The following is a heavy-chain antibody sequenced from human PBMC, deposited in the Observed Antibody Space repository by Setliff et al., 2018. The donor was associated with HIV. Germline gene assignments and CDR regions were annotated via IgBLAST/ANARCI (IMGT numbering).Heavy chain of an antibody. V-gene: IGHV4-61*02. CDR2: IFTSGSA. J-gene: IGHJ3*02. CDR3: ARAFYGMAAKDAFDI. Sequence: SETLSLTCTVSGGSISSTSHYWTWIRQPAEKGLEWLGRIFTSGSASYNPSLESRVTFSVDTSKNQFALKLTSVTAADTAVYYCARAFYGMAAKDAFDIWGQGTMVTVSS. D-gene: IGHD3-10*01. CDR1: GGSISSTSHY.